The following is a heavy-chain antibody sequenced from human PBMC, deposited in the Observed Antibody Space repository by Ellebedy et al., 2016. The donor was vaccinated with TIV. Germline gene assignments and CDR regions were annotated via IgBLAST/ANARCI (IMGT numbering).Heavy chain of an antibody. CDR2: ISWDGGST. CDR3: AKDSRVAVAGAHDAFDI. V-gene: IGHV3-43*01. Sequence: GESLKISXAASGFTFDDYTMHWVRQAPGKGLEWVSLISWDGGSTYYADSVKGRFTISRDNSKNSLYLQMNSLRTEDTALYYCAKDSRVAVAGAHDAFDIWGQGTMVTVSS. D-gene: IGHD6-19*01. CDR1: GFTFDDYT. J-gene: IGHJ3*02.